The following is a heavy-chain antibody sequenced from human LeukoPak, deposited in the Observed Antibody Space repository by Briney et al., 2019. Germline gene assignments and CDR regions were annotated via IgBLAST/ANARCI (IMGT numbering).Heavy chain of an antibody. CDR1: GFTFSRNW. Sequence: PGGSLRLSCAASGFTFSRNWMHWVRQAPGKGLVWVSRINTDGRTITYADSVKGRFTISRDNAKNSLYLQMNSLRAEDTAVYYCARLNSGYSSPWGQGTLVTVSS. D-gene: IGHD6-13*01. V-gene: IGHV3-74*01. J-gene: IGHJ5*02. CDR3: ARLNSGYSSP. CDR2: INTDGRTI.